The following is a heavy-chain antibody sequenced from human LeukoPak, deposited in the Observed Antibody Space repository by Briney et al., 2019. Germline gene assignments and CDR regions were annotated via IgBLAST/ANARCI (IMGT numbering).Heavy chain of an antibody. V-gene: IGHV4-59*11. J-gene: IGHJ4*02. CDR3: ARHSSSYCSTTTCSLIDY. Sequence: SETLSLTCTVSGGSISSHYWSWIRLPPGKRLEWIGYIYYSGSTTYNPSLKSRVTMSVDTSKNQFSLNLNSVTAADTAVYYCARHSSSYCSTTTCSLIDYWGRGALVTVSS. CDR1: GGSISSHY. D-gene: IGHD2-2*01. CDR2: IYYSGST.